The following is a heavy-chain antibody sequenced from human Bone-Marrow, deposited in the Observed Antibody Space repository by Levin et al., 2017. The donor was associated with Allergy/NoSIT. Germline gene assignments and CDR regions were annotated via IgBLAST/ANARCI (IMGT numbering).Heavy chain of an antibody. Sequence: SETLSLTCTVSGGSISSGDYYWSWIRQPPGKGLEWIGYIYYSGSTYYNPSLKSRVTISVDTSKNQFSLKLSSVTAADTAVYYCARQIYGSGIGYFDLWGRGTLVTVSS. V-gene: IGHV4-30-4*01. CDR3: ARQIYGSGIGYFDL. D-gene: IGHD3-10*01. J-gene: IGHJ2*01. CDR2: IYYSGST. CDR1: GGSISSGDYY.